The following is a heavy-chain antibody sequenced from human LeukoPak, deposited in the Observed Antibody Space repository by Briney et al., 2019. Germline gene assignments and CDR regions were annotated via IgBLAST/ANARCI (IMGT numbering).Heavy chain of an antibody. V-gene: IGHV3-23*01. Sequence: PGGSLRLSCAASGFTVSTNYMNWVRQAPGKGLEWVSAISGSDYSTYYADSVKGRFTISRDTSKNTLYLQMNSLRAEDTAVYYCAKLAVTTLHYFDYWGQGTLVTVSS. CDR2: ISGSDYST. CDR1: GFTVSTNY. CDR3: AKLAVTTLHYFDY. D-gene: IGHD4-17*01. J-gene: IGHJ4*02.